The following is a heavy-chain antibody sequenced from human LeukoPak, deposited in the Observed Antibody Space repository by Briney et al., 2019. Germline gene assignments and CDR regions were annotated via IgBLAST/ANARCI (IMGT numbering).Heavy chain of an antibody. D-gene: IGHD2-21*01. CDR3: TRVGIAITGTDPVDY. Sequence: GGSLRLSCAASGFTFRDYAVSWVRQAPGQGLEWVGFIRSKTYGGAADYAPSVQGRFTIYRDDSKSIAYLQMNSLKIEDTAVYYCTRVGIAITGTDPVDYWGQGTLVTVSS. J-gene: IGHJ4*02. CDR2: IRSKTYGGAA. CDR1: GFTFRDYA. V-gene: IGHV3-49*04.